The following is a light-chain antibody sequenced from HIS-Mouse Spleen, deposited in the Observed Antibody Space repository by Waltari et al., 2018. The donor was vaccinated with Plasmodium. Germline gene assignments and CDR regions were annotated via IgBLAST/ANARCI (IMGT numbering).Light chain of an antibody. CDR2: RDS. V-gene: IGLV3-9*01. CDR1: NIGRKT. Sequence: SYELTQPLSVSVALGQTARITCGGNNIGRKTVHWYQQKPGQAPVLVIYRDSNRPPGIPERFSGSNSGNTTTLTISRAQAGDEADYYCQVWDSSTVVFGGGTKLTVL. J-gene: IGLJ2*01. CDR3: QVWDSSTVV.